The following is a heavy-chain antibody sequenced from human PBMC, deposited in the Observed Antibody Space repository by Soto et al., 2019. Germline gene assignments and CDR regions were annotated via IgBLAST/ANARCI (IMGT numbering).Heavy chain of an antibody. CDR1: GWSVISYD. V-gene: IGHV4-34*01. Sequence: SATPSLTWAVAGWSVISYDWLWIRTPLGKGLEWIGEIKHSGGTSYNPSLKSRVTISVDTSKSQFSLKLTSVTAADRAVYYCARGSVDTVDSSGFYEYWGHGPPV. D-gene: IGHD3-22*01. J-gene: IGHJ4*01. CDR2: IKHSGGT. CDR3: ARGSVDTVDSSGFYEY.